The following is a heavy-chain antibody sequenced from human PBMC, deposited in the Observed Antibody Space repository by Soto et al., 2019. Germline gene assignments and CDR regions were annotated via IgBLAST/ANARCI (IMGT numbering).Heavy chain of an antibody. CDR1: GGSISSYY. CDR2: IYYSGST. D-gene: IGHD6-13*01. CDR3: ARDLEPQHAGWFDP. Sequence: PSETLSLTCTVSGGSISSYYWSWIRQPPGKGLEWIGYIYYSGSTNYNPSLKSRVTISVDTSKNQFSLKLSSVTAADTAVYYCARDLEPQHAGWFDPWGQGTLVTVSS. J-gene: IGHJ5*02. V-gene: IGHV4-59*01.